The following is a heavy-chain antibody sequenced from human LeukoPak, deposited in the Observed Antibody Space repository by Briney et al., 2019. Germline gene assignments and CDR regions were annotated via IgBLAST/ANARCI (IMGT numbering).Heavy chain of an antibody. CDR2: ISGGGDIT. CDR3: TKDLGGSRYRDYYYYGMDV. CDR1: GFNFANHA. Sequence: GGSLRLSCTASGFNFANHAMSWVRQTPGKGLEWVPAISGGGDITYYADSVRGRFTISRDNSKDTLFLQMHSLRPGDTAVYYCTKDLGGSRYRDYYYYGMDVWGQGTTVTVSS. D-gene: IGHD2-15*01. J-gene: IGHJ6*02. V-gene: IGHV3-23*01.